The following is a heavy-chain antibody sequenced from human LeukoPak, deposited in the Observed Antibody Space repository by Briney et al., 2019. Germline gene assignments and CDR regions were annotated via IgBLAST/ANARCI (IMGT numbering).Heavy chain of an antibody. D-gene: IGHD3-22*01. V-gene: IGHV3-33*01. CDR2: IWYDGSNK. CDR1: GFTFSSYG. J-gene: IGHJ4*02. CDR3: ARGGQDSSGYPFGY. Sequence: GGSLRLSCAASGFTFSSYGMHWVRQAPGKGLEWVAVIWYDGSNKYYADSVKGRFTISRDNSKNTLYLQMNSLRAEDTAVYYCARGGQDSSGYPFGYWGQGTLVTVSS.